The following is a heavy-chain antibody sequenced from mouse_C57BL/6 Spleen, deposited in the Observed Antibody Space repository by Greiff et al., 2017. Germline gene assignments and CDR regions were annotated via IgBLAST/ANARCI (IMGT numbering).Heavy chain of an antibody. J-gene: IGHJ4*01. CDR1: GFNIKDYY. CDR2: IDPEDGET. D-gene: IGHD2-2*01. Sequence: EVQRVESGAELVKPGASVKLSCTASGFNIKDYYMHWVKQRTEQGLEWIGRIDPEDGETKSAPKFPGKATITANTSSNTAYLQLSRLTSEDTAAYYCARWLRRGYYAMDYWGQGTSVTVSS. V-gene: IGHV14-2*01. CDR3: ARWLRRGYYAMDY.